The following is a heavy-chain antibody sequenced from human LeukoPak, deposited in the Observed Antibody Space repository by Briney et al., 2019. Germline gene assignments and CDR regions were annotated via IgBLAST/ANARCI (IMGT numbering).Heavy chain of an antibody. CDR3: ARDYYFDRSSWFDY. D-gene: IGHD3-22*01. Sequence: GASVKVSRKASGYTFAGYYIHWVRQAPGQGLEWMGWISPNSGGAHYALKFQGRVTMTTDTSINTAYMELSRLRSDDTAVYYCARDYYFDRSSWFDYWGQGTLVTVSS. CDR2: ISPNSGGA. V-gene: IGHV1-2*02. CDR1: GYTFAGYY. J-gene: IGHJ4*02.